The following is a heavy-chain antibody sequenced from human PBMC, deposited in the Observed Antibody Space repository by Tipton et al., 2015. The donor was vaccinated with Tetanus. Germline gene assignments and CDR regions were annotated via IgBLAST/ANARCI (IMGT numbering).Heavy chain of an antibody. D-gene: IGHD6-13*01. V-gene: IGHV1-18*01. CDR1: GYTFTSYG. Sequence: QLVQSGAEVKKPGASVKVSCKASGYTFTSYGISWVRQAPGQGLEWMGWTSAYNGNTNYAQKLQGRVAMTTDTSTSTAYMELRSLRSDDTAVYYCARDPRNGIAAAAWFDPWGQGTLVTVSS. J-gene: IGHJ5*02. CDR3: ARDPRNGIAAAAWFDP. CDR2: TSAYNGNT.